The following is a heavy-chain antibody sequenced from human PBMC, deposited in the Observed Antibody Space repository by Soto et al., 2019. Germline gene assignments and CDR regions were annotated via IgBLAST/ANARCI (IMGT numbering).Heavy chain of an antibody. V-gene: IGHV3-21*01. CDR3: ARESEDLTSNFDY. J-gene: IGHJ4*02. CDR1: GLTLTRYS. CDR2: ISSTTNYI. Sequence: GGSLRLSCAASGLTLTRYSMNWVRQAPGKGLEWVSSISSTTNYIYYADSMKGRFTVSRDNAKNSVYLEMNSLSAEDTAVYYCARESEDLTSNFDYWGQGTLVTVSS.